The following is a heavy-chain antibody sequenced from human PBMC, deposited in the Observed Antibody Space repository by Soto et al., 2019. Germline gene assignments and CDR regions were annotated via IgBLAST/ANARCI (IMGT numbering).Heavy chain of an antibody. Sequence: PSETLSLTCTVSGGSISSGDYYWSWIRQPPGKGLEWIGNIYYSGSTYYNPSLKSRVTISVDTSKNQVSLKLSSVTAADTAVYYCAGGCSGSSCYYYYGMDVWGQGTTVTVSS. D-gene: IGHD2-15*01. CDR1: GGSISSGDYY. CDR2: IYYSGST. V-gene: IGHV4-30-4*01. CDR3: AGGCSGSSCYYYYGMDV. J-gene: IGHJ6*02.